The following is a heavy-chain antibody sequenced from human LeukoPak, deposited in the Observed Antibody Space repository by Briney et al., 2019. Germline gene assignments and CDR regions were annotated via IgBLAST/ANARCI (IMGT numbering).Heavy chain of an antibody. CDR2: IYYSGSI. CDR3: ARINGYNWTGRYYYYMDV. CDR1: GGSISSYY. Sequence: SETLSLTCTVSGGSISSYYWSWIRQPPGKGLEWIGYIYYSGSINYNPSLKSRVTISVDTSKNQFSLKLSSVTAADTAVYYCARINGYNWTGRYYYYMDVWGKGTTVTVSS. D-gene: IGHD1-20*01. J-gene: IGHJ6*03. V-gene: IGHV4-59*01.